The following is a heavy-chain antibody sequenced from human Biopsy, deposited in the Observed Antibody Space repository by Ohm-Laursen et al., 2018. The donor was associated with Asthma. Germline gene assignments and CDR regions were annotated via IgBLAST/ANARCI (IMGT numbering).Heavy chain of an antibody. CDR3: AGDRVSSTFRHGSGSYYLYNWFDP. CDR1: GGTFSSYA. CDR2: IIPIFGTA. J-gene: IGHJ5*02. Sequence: GASVKVSCKASGGTFSSYAISWVRQAPGQGLEWMGGIIPIFGTANYAQKFQGRVTITADESTGTAYMELSSLRSEDTAVYYCAGDRVSSTFRHGSGSYYLYNWFDPWGQGTLVTVSS. D-gene: IGHD3-10*01. V-gene: IGHV1-69*13.